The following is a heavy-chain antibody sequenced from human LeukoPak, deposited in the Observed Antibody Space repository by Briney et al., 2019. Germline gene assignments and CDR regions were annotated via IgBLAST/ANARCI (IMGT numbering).Heavy chain of an antibody. CDR3: AREYSSGWGAVGY. CDR2: IYYSGST. V-gene: IGHV4-39*07. D-gene: IGHD6-19*01. J-gene: IGHJ4*02. Sequence: PSETLSLTCTVSGGSISSSSYYWGWIRQPPGKGLEWIGSIYYSGSTYYNPSLKSRVTIPVDTSKNQFSLKLSSVTAADTAVYYCAREYSSGWGAVGYWGQGTLVTVSS. CDR1: GGSISSSSYY.